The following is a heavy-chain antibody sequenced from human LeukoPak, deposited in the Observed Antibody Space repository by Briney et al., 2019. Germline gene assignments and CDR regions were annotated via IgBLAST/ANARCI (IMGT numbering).Heavy chain of an antibody. Sequence: GASVKVSCKVSGYTFTSYAMHWVRQAPGQRLEWMGWINAGNGNTKYSQKFQGRVTITRDTSASTAYTELSSLRSEDTAVYYCARAVKPSSGSYIWGQGTLVTVSS. J-gene: IGHJ4*02. CDR1: GYTFTSYA. V-gene: IGHV1-3*01. D-gene: IGHD3-10*01. CDR2: INAGNGNT. CDR3: ARAVKPSSGSYI.